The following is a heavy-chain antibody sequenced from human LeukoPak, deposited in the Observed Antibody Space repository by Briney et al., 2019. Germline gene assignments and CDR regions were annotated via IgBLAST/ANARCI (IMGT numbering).Heavy chain of an antibody. Sequence: SETLSLTCTVSGGSISSYYWSWIRQPPGKGLEWIGYIYYSGSTNYNPSLKSRVTISVDTSKNQFSLKLSSVTAADTAVYYCAREGCSGGSCNLDYWGQGTLATVSS. D-gene: IGHD2-15*01. CDR3: AREGCSGGSCNLDY. CDR1: GGSISSYY. CDR2: IYYSGST. J-gene: IGHJ4*02. V-gene: IGHV4-59*01.